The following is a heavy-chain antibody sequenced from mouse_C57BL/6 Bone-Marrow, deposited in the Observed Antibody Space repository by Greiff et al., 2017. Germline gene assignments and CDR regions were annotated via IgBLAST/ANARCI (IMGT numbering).Heavy chain of an antibody. V-gene: IGHV5-4*01. J-gene: IGHJ2*01. CDR2: ISDGGSYT. Sequence: DVHLVESGGGLVKPGGSLKLSCAASGFTFSSYPMSWVRQTPEKRLEWVATISDGGSYTYYPDNVKGRFTISRDNAKNNLYLQLNHLKSEDAAMDYCARGRLLWSRDYLDYWGQGTTLTVSS. CDR3: ARGRLLWSRDYLDY. CDR1: GFTFSSYP. D-gene: IGHD2-1*01.